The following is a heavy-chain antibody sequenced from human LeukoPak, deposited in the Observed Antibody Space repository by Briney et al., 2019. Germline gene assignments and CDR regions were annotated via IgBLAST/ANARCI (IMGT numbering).Heavy chain of an antibody. CDR1: GFTFSGSA. J-gene: IGHJ4*02. D-gene: IGHD6-19*01. CDR2: IRSKANSYAT. CDR3: TRRCTSSGWHDY. Sequence: PGGSLRLSCAASGFTFSGSAMHWVRQASGKGLEWVGRIRSKANSYATAYAASVKGRFTISRDDSKNTAYLQMNSLKTEDTAVYYCTRRCTSSGWHDYWGQGSLVTVSS. V-gene: IGHV3-73*01.